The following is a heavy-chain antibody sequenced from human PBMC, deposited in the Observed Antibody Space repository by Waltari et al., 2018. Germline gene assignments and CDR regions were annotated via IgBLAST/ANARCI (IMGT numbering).Heavy chain of an antibody. V-gene: IGHV4-38-2*02. CDR3: ARDSSGYGIFDY. D-gene: IGHD6-19*01. CDR1: GYSISSGYY. CDR2: IYHSGST. J-gene: IGHJ4*02. Sequence: QVQLQESGPGLVKPSETLSLTCAVSGYSISSGYYWGWIRQPPGKGLEWIGSIYHSGSTYYTPSLKSRVTISVDTSKNQFSLKLSSVTAADTAVYYCARDSSGYGIFDYWGQGTLVTVSS.